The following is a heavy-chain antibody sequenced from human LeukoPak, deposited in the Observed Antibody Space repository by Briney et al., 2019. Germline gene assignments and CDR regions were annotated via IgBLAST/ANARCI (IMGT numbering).Heavy chain of an antibody. CDR1: GFTFTNYV. CDR3: ARDSETTPIHVLGY. J-gene: IGHJ4*02. V-gene: IGHV3-30-3*01. Sequence: GGSLRLSCVVSGFTFTNYVVHWVRQAPGKGLEWVTLVSSEGGIKYYADSVKGRFSVSRDISKNTLYLQMNSLRVDDTAVYYCARDSETTPIHVLGYWGQGTLVTVSS. CDR2: VSSEGGIK. D-gene: IGHD2-15*01.